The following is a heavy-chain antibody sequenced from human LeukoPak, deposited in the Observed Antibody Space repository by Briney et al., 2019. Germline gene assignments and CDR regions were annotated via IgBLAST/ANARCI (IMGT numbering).Heavy chain of an antibody. J-gene: IGHJ2*01. V-gene: IGHV3-7*01. Sequence: PGGSLRLSCVASEFTFSTYWMSWVRQAPGKRLEWVANIKQDGSEKYSVDSVRRRFTISRDNAKNSLYLQMNSLRVEDTAVYYCAREVGWHFDLWGRGTLVTVSS. CDR1: EFTFSTYW. D-gene: IGHD1-26*01. CDR2: IKQDGSEK. CDR3: AREVGWHFDL.